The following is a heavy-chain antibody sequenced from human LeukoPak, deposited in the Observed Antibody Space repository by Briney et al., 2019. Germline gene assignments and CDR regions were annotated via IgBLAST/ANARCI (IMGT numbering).Heavy chain of an antibody. V-gene: IGHV1-46*01. CDR2: INPSGGST. Sequence: ASVKVSCKASGYTFTSYYMHWVRQAPGQGLEWMGIINPSGGSTSYAQKFQGRVTMTRDTSTSTVYMELSSLRSEDTAVYYCARVIGEFGFGGSPPRFDPWGQGTLVTVSS. CDR3: ARVIGEFGFGGSPPRFDP. D-gene: IGHD3-10*01. CDR1: GYTFTSYY. J-gene: IGHJ5*02.